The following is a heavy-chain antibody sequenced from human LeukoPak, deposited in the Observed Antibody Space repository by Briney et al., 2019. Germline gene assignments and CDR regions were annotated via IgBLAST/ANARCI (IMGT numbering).Heavy chain of an antibody. Sequence: GGSLGLSCEGSGFTFRTYWMSWVRQAPGKGLEWVANIKQDESEKYYVDSVKGRFTISRDNAKSSLYLQMNSLRAEDTAVYYCARVLRYCSGGNCYSGGLGYMDVWGKGTTVTISS. J-gene: IGHJ6*03. CDR2: IKQDESEK. D-gene: IGHD2-15*01. CDR1: GFTFRTYW. CDR3: ARVLRYCSGGNCYSGGLGYMDV. V-gene: IGHV3-7*01.